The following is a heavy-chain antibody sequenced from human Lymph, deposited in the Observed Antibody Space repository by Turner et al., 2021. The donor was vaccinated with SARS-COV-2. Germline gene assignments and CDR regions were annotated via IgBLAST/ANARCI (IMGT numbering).Heavy chain of an antibody. D-gene: IGHD2-21*02. CDR3: ARGPPDFPYYFDY. J-gene: IGHJ4*02. CDR1: GFTFSSYS. CDR2: ITFTSSYI. V-gene: IGHV3-21*01. Sequence: EVQLVESGGGLVKPGGSLRLPCAASGFTFSSYSMNWVRQAPGKGLEWVSSITFTSSYIYYADSVKGRFTISRDNAKNTLYLQMNSLRAEDTAVYYCARGPPDFPYYFDYWGQGTLVTVSS.